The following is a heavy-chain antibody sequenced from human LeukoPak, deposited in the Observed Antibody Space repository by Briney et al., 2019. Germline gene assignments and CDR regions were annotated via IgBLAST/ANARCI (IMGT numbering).Heavy chain of an antibody. Sequence: PSETLSLTCSVSGGSFRSKSHYWGWIRQPPGKGLEWIGSISYTGSTYYNPTLKSRLNIFVDTSKNQLSLKLTSVTAADTAVYYCARHLGYGAYDCYLDWGQGTLVTVSS. CDR2: ISYTGST. CDR3: ARHLGYGAYDCYLD. D-gene: IGHD4/OR15-4a*01. J-gene: IGHJ4*02. V-gene: IGHV4-39*01. CDR1: GGSFRSKSHY.